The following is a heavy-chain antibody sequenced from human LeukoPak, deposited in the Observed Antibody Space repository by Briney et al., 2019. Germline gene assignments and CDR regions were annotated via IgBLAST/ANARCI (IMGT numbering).Heavy chain of an antibody. Sequence: SETLSLTCTVSGGSISSSSYYCGWIRQPPGKGLEWIGSIYCSGSTYYNPSLKSRVTISVDTSKNQFSLKLSSVTAADTAVYYCARGIVVVVAATDYFDYWGQGTLVTVVS. D-gene: IGHD2-15*01. J-gene: IGHJ4*02. CDR3: ARGIVVVVAATDYFDY. CDR1: GGSISSSSYY. CDR2: IYCSGST. V-gene: IGHV4-39*07.